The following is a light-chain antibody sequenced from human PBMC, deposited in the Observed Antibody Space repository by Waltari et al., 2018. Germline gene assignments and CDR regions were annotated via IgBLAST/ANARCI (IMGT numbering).Light chain of an antibody. J-gene: IGKJ4*01. V-gene: IGKV3-11*01. CDR3: QQRSNWLT. CDR2: DAS. Sequence: EIVLTQSPATLSLSPGERATLSCRASQSVRSYLAWYQQKPGQAPRLLIYDASNRATGVQARFSGSGSGTDFTLIISSLEPEDFAVYYCQQRSNWLTFGGGTKVEI. CDR1: QSVRSY.